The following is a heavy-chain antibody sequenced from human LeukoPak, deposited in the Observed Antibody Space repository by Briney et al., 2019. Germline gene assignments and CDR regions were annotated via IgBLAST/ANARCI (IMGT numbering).Heavy chain of an antibody. V-gene: IGHV4-39*07. D-gene: IGHD5-18*01. CDR2: IYYTGRT. CDR1: GGSISSSSHS. J-gene: IGHJ4*02. CDR3: ARGLRRYSKAFPFDY. Sequence: SETLSLTCTVSGGSISSSSHSWGWIRQPPGKGLEWTGSIYYTGRTYYNPSLKSRVTISVDTSKNQFSLRLSSVTAADTTVYYCARGLRRYSKAFPFDYWGQGTLVTVSS.